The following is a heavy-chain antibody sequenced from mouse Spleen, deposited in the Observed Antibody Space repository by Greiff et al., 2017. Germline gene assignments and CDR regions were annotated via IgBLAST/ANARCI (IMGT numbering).Heavy chain of an antibody. Sequence: EVQLVESGPGLVKPSQSLSLTCSVTGYSITSGYYWNWIRQFPGNKLEWMGYISYDGSNNYNPSLKNRISITRDTSKNQFFLKLNSVTTEDTATYYCAREVNWDGFAYWGQGTLVTVSA. J-gene: IGHJ3*01. V-gene: IGHV3-6*01. D-gene: IGHD4-1*02. CDR3: AREVNWDGFAY. CDR1: GYSITSGYY. CDR2: ISYDGSN.